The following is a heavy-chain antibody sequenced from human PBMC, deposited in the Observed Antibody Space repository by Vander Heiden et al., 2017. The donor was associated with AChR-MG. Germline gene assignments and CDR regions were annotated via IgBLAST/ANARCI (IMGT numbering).Heavy chain of an antibody. J-gene: IGHJ4*02. V-gene: IGHV1-8*01. CDR3: ARTRVGATEFDY. D-gene: IGHD1-26*01. CDR2: MNPNSGNT. Sequence: QVQLVQSGAEVKKPGASVKVPCKASGYPCTSYDINWVRQATGQGLEWMGWMNPNSGNTGYAQKFQGRVTMTRNTSISTAYMELSSLRSEDTAVYYCARTRVGATEFDYWGQGTLVTVSS. CDR1: GYPCTSYD.